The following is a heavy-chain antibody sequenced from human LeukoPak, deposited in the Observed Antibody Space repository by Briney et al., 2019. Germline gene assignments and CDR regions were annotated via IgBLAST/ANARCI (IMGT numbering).Heavy chain of an antibody. J-gene: IGHJ4*02. CDR2: IRSKAYGGTT. CDR1: GFTFGDYV. D-gene: IGHD3-3*01. Sequence: GGSLRLSCTASGFTFGDYVMSWVRQAPGKGLEWVGFIRSKAYGGTTEYAASVKGRFTISRDDSKSIAYLQMNSLKTEDTAVYYCNRGKYYDFWSGYYPDYWGQGTLVTVSS. CDR3: NRGKYYDFWSGYYPDY. V-gene: IGHV3-49*04.